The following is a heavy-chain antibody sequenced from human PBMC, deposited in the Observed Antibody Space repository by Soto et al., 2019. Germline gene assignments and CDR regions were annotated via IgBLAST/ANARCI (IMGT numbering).Heavy chain of an antibody. Sequence: SETLFLTCTVSGASLSRGDYYWSWVRQHPGRGLEWIGYIFYSGATLYTPSLQSRLSMSLDTSGNHFSLRLTSVTVADTAVYYCAVHRATPGAALSNWFGPWGQGSLVTVSS. CDR1: GASLSRGDYY. V-gene: IGHV4-31*03. J-gene: IGHJ5*02. CDR2: IFYSGAT. D-gene: IGHD1-26*01. CDR3: AVHRATPGAALSNWFGP.